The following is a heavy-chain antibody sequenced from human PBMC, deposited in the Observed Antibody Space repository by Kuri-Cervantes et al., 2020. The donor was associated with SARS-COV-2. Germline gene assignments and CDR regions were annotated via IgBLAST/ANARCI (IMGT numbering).Heavy chain of an antibody. J-gene: IGHJ5*02. Sequence: GESLKISCAASGFTFSSYGMHWVRQAPGKGLGWGAVIWYDGSNKYYADSVKGRFTISRDNSKNTLYLQMNSLRAEDTAVYYCARDRPYAFGYCSGGSCYEMWFDPWGQGTLVTVSS. CDR3: ARDRPYAFGYCSGGSCYEMWFDP. V-gene: IGHV3-33*01. CDR1: GFTFSSYG. D-gene: IGHD2-15*01. CDR2: IWYDGSNK.